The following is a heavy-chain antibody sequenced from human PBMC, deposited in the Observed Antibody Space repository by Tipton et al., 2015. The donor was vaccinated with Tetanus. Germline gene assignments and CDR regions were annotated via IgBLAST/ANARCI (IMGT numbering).Heavy chain of an antibody. V-gene: IGHV4-61*08. CDR3: ARVLRFSASGGWDDAFDL. J-gene: IGHJ3*01. CDR2: ISASGST. CDR1: GGSLRSGDHY. Sequence: TLSLTCTVSGGSLRSGDHYWSWIRQPPGKGLEWLAYISASGSTNSNYSLKSRITISRDTSKNQFSLKLASVTAADTAVYYCARVLRFSASGGWDDAFDLWGQGTLVTVSS. D-gene: IGHD2-15*01.